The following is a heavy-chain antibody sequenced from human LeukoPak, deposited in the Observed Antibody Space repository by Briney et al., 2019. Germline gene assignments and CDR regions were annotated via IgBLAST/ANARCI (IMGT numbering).Heavy chain of an antibody. Sequence: SVKVSCKASGGTFSSYAISWVRQAPGQGLEWMGGIIPIFGTANYAQKFQGRVTITTDESTSTAYMELSSLRSEDTAVYYCAGGIDGYNLVDYRGQGTLVTVSS. CDR2: IIPIFGTA. J-gene: IGHJ4*02. CDR1: GGTFSSYA. CDR3: AGGIDGYNLVDY. V-gene: IGHV1-69*05. D-gene: IGHD5-24*01.